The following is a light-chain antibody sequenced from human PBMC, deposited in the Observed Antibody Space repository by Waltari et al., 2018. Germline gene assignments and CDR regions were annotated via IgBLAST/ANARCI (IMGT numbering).Light chain of an antibody. V-gene: IGKV2-30*02. CDR2: KVS. CDR1: QSLVHSDGNTY. CDR3: MQGTYWPYT. J-gene: IGKJ2*01. Sequence: DVVMTQSPLSLSVTLGQPAPISCRSSQSLVHSDGNTYLQWFQQRPGQSPRRLIYKVSSRESGVPDRFSGSGSGTDFTLKISRVEAEDVGVYYCMQGTYWPYTFGQGTKLDIK.